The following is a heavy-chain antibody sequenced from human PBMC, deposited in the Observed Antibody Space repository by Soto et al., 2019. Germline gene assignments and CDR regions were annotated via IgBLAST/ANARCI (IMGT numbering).Heavy chain of an antibody. CDR2: IYYSGST. D-gene: IGHD3-3*01. Sequence: PSETLSLTCTVSGGSISSGGYCWSWIRQHPGKGLEWIGYIYYSGSTYYNPSLKSRVTISVDTSKNQFSLKLSSVTAADTAVYYCARGGYDFWSDSERGMDVWGQGTTVTVSS. V-gene: IGHV4-31*03. J-gene: IGHJ6*02. CDR1: GGSISSGGYC. CDR3: ARGGYDFWSDSERGMDV.